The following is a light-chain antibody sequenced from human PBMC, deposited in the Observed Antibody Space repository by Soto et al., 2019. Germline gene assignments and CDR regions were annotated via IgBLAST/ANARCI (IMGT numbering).Light chain of an antibody. CDR2: DAS. CDR1: QRVSSY. J-gene: IGKJ1*01. V-gene: IGKV3-11*01. Sequence: EIVLTQSPATLTLSPGERATLSCRASQRVSSYLAWYQQKPGLAPRLLIYDASTWDTGIPARFSGSGSGTDFTLTISSLEPEDFAVYCCQQRSNWPRAFGQGTKVDI. CDR3: QQRSNWPRA.